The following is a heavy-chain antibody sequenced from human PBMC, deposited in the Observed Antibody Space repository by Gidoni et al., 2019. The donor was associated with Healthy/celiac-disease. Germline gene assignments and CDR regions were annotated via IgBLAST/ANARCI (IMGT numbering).Heavy chain of an antibody. CDR3: VSWAIVVVPAPRGAFDI. CDR1: GGSISSSSYY. Sequence: QLQLQESGPGLVKPSEKLSATCTGSGGSISSSSYYWGWIRQPPGKVLEWIGSLYYSGRTYYIPALQSRFPISVDTSKIQFSLTLSSVTAADTAVYYCVSWAIVVVPAPRGAFDIWVQGTMVTVSS. J-gene: IGHJ3*02. CDR2: LYYSGRT. D-gene: IGHD2-2*01. V-gene: IGHV4-39*01.